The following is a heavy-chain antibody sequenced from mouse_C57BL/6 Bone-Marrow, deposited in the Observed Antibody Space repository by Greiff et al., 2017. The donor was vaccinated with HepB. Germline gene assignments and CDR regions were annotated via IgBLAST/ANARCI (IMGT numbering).Heavy chain of an antibody. CDR2: FDPVNGDT. CDR3: TYSNYFWYFDC. CDR1: GFNIKDDY. V-gene: IGHV14-4*01. D-gene: IGHD2-5*01. J-gene: IGHJ2*01. Sequence: EVQLQQSGAELVRPGASVKLSCTASGFNIKDDYMHWVKQRPEQGLEWIGWFDPVNGDTEYASKFQGKATITADTSSNTAYLQLSSLTSEDTAVYYCTYSNYFWYFDCWGQGATLTVSS.